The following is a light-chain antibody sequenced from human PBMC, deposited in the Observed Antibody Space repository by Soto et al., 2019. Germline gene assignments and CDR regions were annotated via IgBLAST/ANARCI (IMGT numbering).Light chain of an antibody. CDR1: SDINVGTYN. CDR3: MIWHSSAWV. CDR2: YKSDSDK. Sequence: QSVLTQPSSLSASPGASASLTCTLRSDINVGTYNIYWYQQKPGSPPQYLLKYKSDSDKQQGSGVPSRFSGSKDASANAGILLISGLQSEDEADYYCMIWHSSAWVFGGGTQLTVL. J-gene: IGLJ2*01. V-gene: IGLV5-45*02.